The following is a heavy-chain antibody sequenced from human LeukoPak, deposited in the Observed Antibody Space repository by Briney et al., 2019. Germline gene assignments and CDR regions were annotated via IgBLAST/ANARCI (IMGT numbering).Heavy chain of an antibody. D-gene: IGHD3-22*01. CDR3: AKDASYYDSSGGLYYFDY. Sequence: PGGSLRLSCAASGFTFSSYGMHWVRQAPGKGLEGVAFIRYDGSNKYYADSVKGRFTISRDNSKNTLYLQMNSLRAEDTAVYYCAKDASYYDSSGGLYYFDYWGQGTLVTVSS. V-gene: IGHV3-30*02. J-gene: IGHJ4*02. CDR1: GFTFSSYG. CDR2: IRYDGSNK.